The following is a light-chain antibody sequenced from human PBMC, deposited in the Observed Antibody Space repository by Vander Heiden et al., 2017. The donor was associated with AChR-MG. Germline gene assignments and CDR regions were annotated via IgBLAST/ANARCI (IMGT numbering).Light chain of an antibody. J-gene: IGLJ2*01. Sequence: NFMLTQPHSASESPGTTVTISCTRSSGSIASNYVQWYQQRPGSAPTTVIYEDNQRPSGVPDRFSGSIDSSSNSASLTISGLKTEDEADYYCQSYDSSNPVVFGGGTKLTVL. CDR2: EDN. V-gene: IGLV6-57*04. CDR1: SGSIASNY. CDR3: QSYDSSNPVV.